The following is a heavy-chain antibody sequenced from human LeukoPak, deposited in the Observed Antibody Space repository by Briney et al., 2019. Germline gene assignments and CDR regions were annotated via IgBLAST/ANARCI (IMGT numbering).Heavy chain of an antibody. D-gene: IGHD4-17*01. J-gene: IGHJ2*01. CDR3: ARDRTVTNWYFDL. V-gene: IGHV4-59*01. CDR2: IYYSGST. Sequence: PSETLSLTCTVSGGSISSYYWSWIRQPPGKGLEWIGYIYYSGSTNYNPSLKSRVTISVDTSKNQFSLKLSSVTAADTAVYYCARDRTVTNWYFDLWGRGTLVTVSS. CDR1: GGSISSYY.